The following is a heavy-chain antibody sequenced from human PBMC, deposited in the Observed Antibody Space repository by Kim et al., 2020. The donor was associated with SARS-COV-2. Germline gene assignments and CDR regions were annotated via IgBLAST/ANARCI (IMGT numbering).Heavy chain of an antibody. Sequence: SETLSLTCAVSGGSISSSNWWSWVRQPPGKGLEWIGEIYHSGSTNYNPSLKSRVTISVDKSKNQFSLKLSSVTAADTAVYYCASLRYSSSWSRDYWGQGTLVTVSS. CDR3: ASLRYSSSWSRDY. CDR2: IYHSGST. J-gene: IGHJ4*02. V-gene: IGHV4-4*02. D-gene: IGHD6-13*01. CDR1: GGSISSSNW.